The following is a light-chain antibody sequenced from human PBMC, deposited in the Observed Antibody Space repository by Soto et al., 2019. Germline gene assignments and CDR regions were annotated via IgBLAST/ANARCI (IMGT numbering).Light chain of an antibody. CDR2: GAS. Sequence: EIVLTPSPATLSVSPGERVTLSCRASQSVGNNLAWYQQKPGQAPKLLIHGASTRHSGIPGRFSGSGSGTELTLTISSLQSEDFAVYYCQQHDSWPRTFGQGTKVDIK. V-gene: IGKV3-15*01. J-gene: IGKJ1*01. CDR3: QQHDSWPRT. CDR1: QSVGNN.